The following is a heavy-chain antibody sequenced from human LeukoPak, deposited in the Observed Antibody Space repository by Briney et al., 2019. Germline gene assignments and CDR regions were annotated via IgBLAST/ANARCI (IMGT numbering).Heavy chain of an antibody. Sequence: PSETLSLTCTVSGGSISSYYWSWIRQPAGKGLEWIGCIYTSGSTNYNPSLYSRVTISVDTSKNQFSLKLSSVTAADTAVYYCARGADVLEHPFPFDYWGQGTLVTVSS. CDR1: GGSISSYY. CDR3: ARGADVLEHPFPFDY. CDR2: IYTSGST. V-gene: IGHV4-4*07. D-gene: IGHD1/OR15-1a*01. J-gene: IGHJ4*02.